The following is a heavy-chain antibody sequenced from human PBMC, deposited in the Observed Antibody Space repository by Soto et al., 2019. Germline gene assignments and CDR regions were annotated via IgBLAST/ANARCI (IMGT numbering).Heavy chain of an antibody. J-gene: IGHJ4*02. CDR1: GFTFSSYA. D-gene: IGHD7-27*01. CDR3: ATPQITGDTYHRDY. Sequence: GGSLRLSCAASGFTFSSYAMSWVRQAPGKGLEWVSAISGSGGSTYYADSVKGRFTISRDNSKNTLYLQMNSLRAEDTTVYYCATPQITGDTYHRDYWGQGTLVTVSS. V-gene: IGHV3-23*01. CDR2: ISGSGGST.